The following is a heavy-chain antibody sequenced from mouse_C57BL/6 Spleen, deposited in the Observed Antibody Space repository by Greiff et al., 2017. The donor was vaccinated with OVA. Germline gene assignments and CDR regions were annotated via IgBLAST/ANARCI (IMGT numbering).Heavy chain of an antibody. CDR3: ARGGYYGSRNFDV. CDR1: GYTFTSYW. V-gene: IGHV1-69*01. D-gene: IGHD1-1*01. Sequence: QVQLQQPGAELVMPGASVKLSCKASGYTFTSYWMHWVKQRPGQGLEWIGEIDPSDSYTNYNQKFKGKSTLTVDKSSSTAYMQLSSLTSEDSAVYYCARGGYYGSRNFDVWGTGTTVTVSS. J-gene: IGHJ1*03. CDR2: IDPSDSYT.